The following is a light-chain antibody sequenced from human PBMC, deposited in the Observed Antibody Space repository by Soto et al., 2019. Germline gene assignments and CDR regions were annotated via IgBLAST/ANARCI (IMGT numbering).Light chain of an antibody. CDR2: GDT. V-gene: IGLV1-40*01. J-gene: IGLJ2*01. Sequence: QSVLTQPPSVSGAPGQRVTISCTGSNSNIGAGYDVNWYQHLPGTAPKLLIYGDTIRPSGVPDRFSGSKSATSASLAIAGLQVEDDGDDYCQSYDSSLSGPVLFGGGTKVTVL. CDR1: NSNIGAGYD. CDR3: QSYDSSLSGPVL.